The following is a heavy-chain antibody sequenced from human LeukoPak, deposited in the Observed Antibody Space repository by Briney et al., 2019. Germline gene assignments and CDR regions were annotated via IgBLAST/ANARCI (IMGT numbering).Heavy chain of an antibody. Sequence: GSLRLSCAASGFTFSSYSMNWVRQAPGKGLEWVSSISSSSSYIYYADSVKGRFTISRDNAKNSLYLQMNSLRAEDTAVYYCAREERWLRPPKRYYYYGMDVWGQGTTVTVSS. CDR1: GFTFSSYS. J-gene: IGHJ6*02. D-gene: IGHD5-24*01. CDR3: AREERWLRPPKRYYYYGMDV. V-gene: IGHV3-21*01. CDR2: ISSSSSYI.